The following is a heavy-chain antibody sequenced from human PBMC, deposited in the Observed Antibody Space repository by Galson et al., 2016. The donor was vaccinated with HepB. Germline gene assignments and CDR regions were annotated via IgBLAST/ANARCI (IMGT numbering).Heavy chain of an antibody. J-gene: IGHJ4*02. Sequence: SVKVSCKASGGPFSAYGIAWVRRAPGRAPGQGLEWIGGIIPIFGTPTYAQKFQDRVTLTADASTGTVHMELSSLTPDDTTMYYCARAIISAAGMFYYFDYWGQGTLVTVSS. V-gene: IGHV1-69*13. CDR1: GGPFSAYG. CDR3: ARAIISAAGMFYYFDY. D-gene: IGHD6-13*01. CDR2: IIPIFGTP.